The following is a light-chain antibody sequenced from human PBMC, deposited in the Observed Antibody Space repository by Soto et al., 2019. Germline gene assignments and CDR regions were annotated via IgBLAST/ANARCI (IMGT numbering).Light chain of an antibody. V-gene: IGKV3-11*01. CDR2: DAS. CDR1: QSVSSY. CDR3: QQHSDWPPRT. J-gene: IGKJ4*01. Sequence: EIVLTQSPATLSLSPGERATLSCRASQSVSSYLAWYQQKPGQAPRLLIYDASNRATGIPARFSGSGSGTDFTLTISSLEPEDVAVYYCQQHSDWPPRTFGGGTKVEIK.